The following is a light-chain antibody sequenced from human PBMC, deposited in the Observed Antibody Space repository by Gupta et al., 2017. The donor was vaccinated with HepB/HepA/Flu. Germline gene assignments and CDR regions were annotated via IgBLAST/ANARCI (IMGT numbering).Light chain of an antibody. J-gene: IGLJ1*01. CDR2: DVS. CDR1: SSDIGTHNY. Sequence: QSALTQPASVSGSPGQSITISCTGTSSDIGTHNYVSWYQQNPGKAPKLIIHDVSDRPSGVSNRFSGSKSGNTASLTISGLQAEDEADYYCCSSSSSSTLYVFGTGTEVTGL. V-gene: IGLV2-14*01. CDR3: CSSSSSSTLYV.